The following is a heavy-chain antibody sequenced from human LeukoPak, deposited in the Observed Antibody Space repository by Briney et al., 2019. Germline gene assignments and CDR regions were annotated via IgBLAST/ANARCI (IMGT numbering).Heavy chain of an antibody. D-gene: IGHD5-12*01. J-gene: IGHJ6*02. CDR3: ARLTRYSGNDGLYYGMDF. Sequence: ASVKVSCKASGYTFTSYGISWVRQAPGQGLEWMGWISAYNGNTNYAQKLQGRVTMTTDTSTSTVYMELRSLRSDDTAVYYCARLTRYSGNDGLYYGMDFWGQGTTVTVSS. CDR2: ISAYNGNT. V-gene: IGHV1-18*01. CDR1: GYTFTSYG.